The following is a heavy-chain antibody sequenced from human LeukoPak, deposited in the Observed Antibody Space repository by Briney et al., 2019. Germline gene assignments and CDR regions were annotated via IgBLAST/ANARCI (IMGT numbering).Heavy chain of an antibody. V-gene: IGHV4-39*01. Sequence: PSETLSLTCTVSGGSISSSSYYWGWIRQPPGKGLEWIGSIYYSGSTYYNPSLKSRVTISVDTSKNQFSLKLSSVTAADTAVYYCASLRRDIVLVVYDHWGQGTLVTVSS. CDR1: GGSISSSSYY. CDR2: IYYSGST. J-gene: IGHJ4*02. CDR3: ASLRRDIVLVVYDH. D-gene: IGHD2-8*02.